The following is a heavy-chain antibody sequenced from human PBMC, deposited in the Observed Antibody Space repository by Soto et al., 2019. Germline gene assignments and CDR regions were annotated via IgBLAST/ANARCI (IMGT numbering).Heavy chain of an antibody. J-gene: IGHJ6*02. D-gene: IGHD2-2*01. CDR3: ARAIVVVPAALGAADYYYGMDV. Sequence: ASVKVSCKASGYTFTSYYMHWERQAPGQGLEWMGIINPSGGSTSYAQKFQGRVTMTRDTSTSTVYMELSSLGSEDTAVYYCARAIVVVPAALGAADYYYGMDVWGQGTTVTVSS. V-gene: IGHV1-46*01. CDR2: INPSGGST. CDR1: GYTFTSYY.